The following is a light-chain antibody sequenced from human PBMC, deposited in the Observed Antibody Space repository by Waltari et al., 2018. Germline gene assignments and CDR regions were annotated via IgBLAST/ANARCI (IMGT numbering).Light chain of an antibody. V-gene: IGLV1-47*01. CDR1: SSNIGTNY. Sequence: QSVLTQPPSASGTPGQRVTISCSGSSSNIGTNYIYWYQQLPATAPKPLIYRCDQRPSGVPDRFSGSKSGASAHLAISGRRAEDEADYYGAAWEDSLSGWVFGGGTKLCVL. CDR3: AAWEDSLSGWV. CDR2: RCD. J-gene: IGLJ3*02.